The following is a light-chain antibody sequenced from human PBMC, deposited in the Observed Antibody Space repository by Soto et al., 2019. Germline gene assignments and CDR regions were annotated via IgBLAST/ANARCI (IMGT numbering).Light chain of an antibody. CDR1: QSVSSY. V-gene: IGKV3-11*01. CDR3: QQRSNWPPYMYT. CDR2: DAS. Sequence: EIVLTQSPATLSLSPGERATLSXRASQSVSSYLAWYQQKPGQAPRLLIYDASNRATGIPARFSGSGSGTDFTLTISSLEPEDFAVYYCQQRSNWPPYMYTFGQGTKLEIK. J-gene: IGKJ2*01.